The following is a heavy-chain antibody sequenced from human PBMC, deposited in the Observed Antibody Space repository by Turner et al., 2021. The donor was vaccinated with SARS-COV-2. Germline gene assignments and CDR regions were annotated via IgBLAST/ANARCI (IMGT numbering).Heavy chain of an antibody. D-gene: IGHD3-3*01. Sequence: QLQLQESGPGLVTPSETLSLTCTVSGGSISSSSYYWGWIRQPPGKVLEWIGTIYYSGSTYYNPSLKSRFTISVDTSKNQFSLKLSSVTAADTAVYYCASDSVLRFLEWLSSGPYYGMDVWGQGTTVTVSS. CDR3: ASDSVLRFLEWLSSGPYYGMDV. J-gene: IGHJ6*02. V-gene: IGHV4-39*01. CDR2: IYYSGST. CDR1: GGSISSSSYY.